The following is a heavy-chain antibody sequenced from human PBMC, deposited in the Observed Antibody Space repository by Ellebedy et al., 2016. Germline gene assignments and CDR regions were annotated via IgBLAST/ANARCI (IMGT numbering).Heavy chain of an antibody. Sequence: GGSLRLSCAASGFIFRSYGMSWVRQAPGKGLEWVSSIIDSGASTNYADSVKGRFTISRDNSRNTLYLQMNSLRAEDTAIYYCTSLQRRMLLAASDYWGQGTLLTVSS. CDR1: GFIFRSYG. CDR2: IIDSGAST. V-gene: IGHV3-23*01. J-gene: IGHJ4*02. D-gene: IGHD2-15*01. CDR3: TSLQRRMLLAASDY.